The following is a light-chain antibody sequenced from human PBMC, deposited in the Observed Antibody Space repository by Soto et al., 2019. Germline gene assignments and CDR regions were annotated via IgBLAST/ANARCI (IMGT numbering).Light chain of an antibody. J-gene: IGKJ4*01. Sequence: DVHMTQSPSTLSASVGDRSTITCRASQSISRWLAWYQQKPVKAPKLLXYKASSLESGVPSRFSGSGSGTEFTLTISSLQYEDFAVYYCQQYNNWHLRTFGGGTKVDIK. CDR1: QSISRW. CDR2: KAS. V-gene: IGKV1-5*03. CDR3: QQYNNWHLRT.